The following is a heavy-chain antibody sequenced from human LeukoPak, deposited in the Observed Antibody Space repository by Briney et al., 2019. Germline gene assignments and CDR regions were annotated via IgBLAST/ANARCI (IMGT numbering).Heavy chain of an antibody. CDR2: NNPSDSST. D-gene: IGHD6-19*01. CDR3: ARVHIAVTGYYFDY. J-gene: IGHJ4*02. Sequence: GASVKVSCKASGYTFTNYYVHWVRHAPGQALEWMGVNNPSDSSTSYAQKFQGRVTMTRDMSTSTVYMQLSSLRSEDTAVYYWARVHIAVTGYYFDYWGQGTLVTVSS. V-gene: IGHV1-46*01. CDR1: GYTFTNYY.